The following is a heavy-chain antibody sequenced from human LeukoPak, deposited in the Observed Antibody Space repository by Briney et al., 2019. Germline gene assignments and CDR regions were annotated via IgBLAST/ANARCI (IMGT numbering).Heavy chain of an antibody. Sequence: SETLSLTCTVSGGSISSYYWSWIRQPPGKGLEWIGYIHYSGSTNYNPSLKSRVTISVDTFKNQFSLKLSSVTAADTAVYYCARTTEGYCRGVSCYYYYYYMDVWGKGTTVTVSS. D-gene: IGHD2-15*01. CDR2: IHYSGST. CDR3: ARTTEGYCRGVSCYYYYYYMDV. J-gene: IGHJ6*03. V-gene: IGHV4-59*01. CDR1: GGSISSYY.